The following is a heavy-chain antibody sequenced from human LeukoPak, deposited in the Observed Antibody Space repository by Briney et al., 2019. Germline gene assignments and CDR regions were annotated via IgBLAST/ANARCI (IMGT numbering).Heavy chain of an antibody. CDR3: ARTRNGDYGHFDY. Sequence: GGSLRLSCAASGFTFSSYWMHWVRKATGKGLVWVSRINSDGSSTSYADSVKGRFTISRDNAKNTLYLQMNSLRAEDTAVYYCARTRNGDYGHFDYWGQGTLVTVSS. J-gene: IGHJ4*02. CDR1: GFTFSSYW. CDR2: INSDGSST. D-gene: IGHD4-17*01. V-gene: IGHV3-74*01.